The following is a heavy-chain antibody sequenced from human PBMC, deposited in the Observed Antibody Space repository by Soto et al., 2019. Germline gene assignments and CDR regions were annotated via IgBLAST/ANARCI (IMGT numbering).Heavy chain of an antibody. CDR1: GFSLTTSGVG. J-gene: IGHJ4*02. CDR2: IYWDDDR. CDR3: AHRRAGQWPSY. Sequence: SGPTLVNPTQTLTLTCTFSGFSLTTSGVGVGWLRQPPGKAPEWLALIYWDDDRRYSPSLESRLTIMKDTSKNQVVLIMTNMDPVDTGTYYCAHRRAGQWPSYWGQGTLVTVSS. V-gene: IGHV2-5*02. D-gene: IGHD6-19*01.